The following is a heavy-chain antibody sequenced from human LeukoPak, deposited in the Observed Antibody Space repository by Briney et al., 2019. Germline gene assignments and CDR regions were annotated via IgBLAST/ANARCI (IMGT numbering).Heavy chain of an antibody. V-gene: IGHV3-23*01. CDR2: ISGSDGST. J-gene: IGHJ4*02. CDR3: AKNIGGLDY. CDR1: GFTFNTYG. D-gene: IGHD3-10*01. Sequence: GGSLRLSCAVSGFTFNTYGMTWVRQAPGKGLEWVSGISGSDGSTYYADSVKSRFTISRDNSRNTLYLQMNSLRGEDTAVYYCAKNIGGLDYWGQGTLVTVSS.